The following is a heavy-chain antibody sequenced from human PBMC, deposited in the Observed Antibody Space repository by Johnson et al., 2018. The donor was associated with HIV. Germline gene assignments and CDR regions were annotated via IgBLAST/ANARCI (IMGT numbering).Heavy chain of an antibody. CDR2: ISSNGGST. V-gene: IGHV3-64*01. CDR1: GFTFSSYA. D-gene: IGHD3-10*01. J-gene: IGHJ3*02. CDR3: ARLRGAFDI. Sequence: VRLVESGGGLVQPGGSLRLSCAASGFTFSSYAMHWVRQAPGKGLEYVSGISSNGGSTYYAKSVKGRFTISRENSKNTLYLQMGSLRVEDMAVYYCARLRGAFDIWGQGTMVTVSS.